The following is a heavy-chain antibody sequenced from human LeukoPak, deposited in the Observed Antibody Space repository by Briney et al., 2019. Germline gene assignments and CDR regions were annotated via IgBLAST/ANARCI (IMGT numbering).Heavy chain of an antibody. D-gene: IGHD3-3*01. J-gene: IGHJ3*02. V-gene: IGHV5-51*01. CDR1: GYSFTSYW. Sequence: GESLKISCKGSGYSFTSYWIGWVRQMPGKGLEWMGIIYPGDSDTRYSPSFQGQVTISADKSISTAYLQWSSLKASDTAMYYCARHKRSSLGVDTNHRGPFDIWGQGTMVTVSS. CDR2: IYPGDSDT. CDR3: ARHKRSSLGVDTNHRGPFDI.